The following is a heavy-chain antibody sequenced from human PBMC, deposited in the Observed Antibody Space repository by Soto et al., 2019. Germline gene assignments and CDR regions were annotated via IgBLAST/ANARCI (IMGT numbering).Heavy chain of an antibody. D-gene: IGHD3-22*01. J-gene: IGHJ6*02. CDR2: IIPIFGTA. CDR3: ARATMRGERYYYGMDV. CDR1: GGTFSSYA. V-gene: IGHV1-69*01. Sequence: QVQLVQSGAEVKKPGSSVKVSCKASGGTFSSYAISWVRQAPGQGLEWMGGIIPIFGTANYAQKFQGRVTNTADESTSKAYMELSSLRSEDTAVYYCARATMRGERYYYGMDVWGQGTTVTVSS.